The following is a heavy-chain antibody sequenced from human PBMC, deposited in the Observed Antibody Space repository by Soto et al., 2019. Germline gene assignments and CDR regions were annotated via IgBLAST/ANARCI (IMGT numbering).Heavy chain of an antibody. CDR2: IIPIFGTA. CDR3: ARARYSDYGLDY. D-gene: IGHD5-12*01. V-gene: IGHV1-69*13. CDR1: GGTFSSYA. J-gene: IGHJ4*02. Sequence: SVKVSCKASGGTFSSYAISWVRQAPGQGLEWMGGIIPIFGTANYAQKFQGRVTITADESTSTAYMELSSLRSEDTAVYYCARARYSDYGLDYWGQGTLVTVSS.